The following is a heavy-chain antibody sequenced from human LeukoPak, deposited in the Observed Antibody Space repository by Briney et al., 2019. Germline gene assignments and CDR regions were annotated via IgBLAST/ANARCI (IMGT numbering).Heavy chain of an antibody. CDR3: ARGYYYGSGTLGPFDS. CDR1: GFTFSSYE. D-gene: IGHD3-10*01. CDR2: ISSSGGTI. V-gene: IGHV3-48*03. Sequence: GGSLRLSCAASGFTFSSYEMNWGRQAPGEGLEWISYISSSGGTIYYADSVKGRFTVSRDNAKNSLSLQMSILRAEDTAVYYCARGYYYGSGTLGPFDSWGQGTLVTVSS. J-gene: IGHJ5*01.